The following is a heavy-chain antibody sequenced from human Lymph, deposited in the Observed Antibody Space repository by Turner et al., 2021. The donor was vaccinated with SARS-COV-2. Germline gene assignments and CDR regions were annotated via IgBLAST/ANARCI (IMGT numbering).Heavy chain of an antibody. CDR1: GGPLSSTS. D-gene: IGHD1-1*01. V-gene: IGHV4-59*08. Sequence: QVQLQASGPGPVRPSETLSHTCTVSGGPLSSTSWSWIRQSPGRGLEWIGHFDKIGSNDYNPTRRGRVTISVDTSKNQLSLNLISVTAADTAVYYCARHQGSTSGYDHGMNVWGQGTAVIVSS. CDR3: ARHQGSTSGYDHGMNV. J-gene: IGHJ6*02. CDR2: FDKIGSN.